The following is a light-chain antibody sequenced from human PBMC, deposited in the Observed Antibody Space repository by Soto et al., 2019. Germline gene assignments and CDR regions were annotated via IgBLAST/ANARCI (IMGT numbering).Light chain of an antibody. CDR2: GVS. CDR1: QSVTSN. CDR3: QQFKSWPLT. Sequence: EIVMTQSPATLSVSPGERATLSCRASQSVTSNLAWYQQKPGQAPRLLMYGVSTRATGIPARFGGSGSATEFTLTISSLQSEDFASYYCQQFKSWPLTFGGGTKVDIK. J-gene: IGKJ4*01. V-gene: IGKV3-15*01.